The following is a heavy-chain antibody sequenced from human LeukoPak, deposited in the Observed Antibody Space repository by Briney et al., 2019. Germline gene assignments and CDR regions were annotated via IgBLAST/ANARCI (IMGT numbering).Heavy chain of an antibody. D-gene: IGHD2-21*01. CDR2: ISGSGGST. Sequence: PGGSLRLSCAVSGISLSNYGMSWVRQAPGKGLEWVAGISGSGGSTNYADSVQGRFTISRDNAHNSVYLQMNSLRAGDTAVYYCARECRDSRCPGHQENNGLDVWGQGATVTVSS. V-gene: IGHV3-23*01. CDR3: ARECRDSRCPGHQENNGLDV. CDR1: GISLSNYG. J-gene: IGHJ6*02.